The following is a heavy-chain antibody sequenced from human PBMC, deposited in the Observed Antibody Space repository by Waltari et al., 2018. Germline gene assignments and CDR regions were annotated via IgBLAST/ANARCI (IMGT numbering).Heavy chain of an antibody. CDR2: ILPILGIA. CDR3: AREGGVVVVAATPGWFDP. J-gene: IGHJ5*02. CDR1: GGTFSSYT. Sequence: QVQLVQSGAEVKKPGSSVKVSCKASGGTFSSYTISWVRPAPGQGLEWMGRILPILGIANYAQKFQGRVTITADKSTSTAYMELSSLRSEDTAVYYCAREGGVVVVAATPGWFDPWGQGTLVTVSS. D-gene: IGHD2-15*01. V-gene: IGHV1-69*08.